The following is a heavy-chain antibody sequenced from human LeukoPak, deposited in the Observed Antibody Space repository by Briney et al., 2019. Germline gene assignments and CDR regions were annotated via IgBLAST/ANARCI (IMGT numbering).Heavy chain of an antibody. V-gene: IGHV3-48*03. CDR2: ISSSGDTT. CDR1: GFSFSGYE. J-gene: IGHJ4*02. CDR3: TRGRYSSN. D-gene: IGHD6-13*01. Sequence: GGSLRLSCVASGFSFSGYEMNWVRQAPGKGLEWVSYISSSGDTTYYAHSMKGRFTLSRDNARDSLYLQMNSLRAEDTAVYYCTRGRYSSNWGQGTLVTVSS.